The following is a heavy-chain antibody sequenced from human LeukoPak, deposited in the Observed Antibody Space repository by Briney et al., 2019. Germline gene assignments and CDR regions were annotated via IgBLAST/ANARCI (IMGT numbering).Heavy chain of an antibody. CDR1: GFTFSSDA. D-gene: IGHD2-15*01. V-gene: IGHV3-23*01. CDR3: AKNRGYCSGGSCYFDY. J-gene: IGHJ4*02. Sequence: GGSLRLSCAASGFTFSSDAMSWVRQAPGKGLEWVSAISGSGGSTYYADSVKGRFTISRDNSKNTLYLQMNSLRAEDTAVYYCAKNRGYCSGGSCYFDYWGQGTLVTVSS. CDR2: ISGSGGST.